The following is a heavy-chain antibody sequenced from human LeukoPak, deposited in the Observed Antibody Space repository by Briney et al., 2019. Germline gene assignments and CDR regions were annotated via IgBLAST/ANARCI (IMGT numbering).Heavy chain of an antibody. V-gene: IGHV3-74*01. CDR1: GFTFSSYW. J-gene: IGHJ3*02. CDR3: AREVISVWSRDAFDI. D-gene: IGHD6-19*01. Sequence: GGSLRLSCAASGFTFSSYWMHWVRQAPGKGLVWVSRINSDGSSTSYADSVKGRFTISRDNAKNTLYLQMNSLRAEDTAVYYCAREVISVWSRDAFDIWGQGTMVTVSS. CDR2: INSDGSST.